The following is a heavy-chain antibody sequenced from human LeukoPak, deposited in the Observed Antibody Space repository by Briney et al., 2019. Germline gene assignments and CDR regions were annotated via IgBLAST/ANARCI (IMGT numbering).Heavy chain of an antibody. D-gene: IGHD3-9*01. CDR2: INAYNGNT. CDR3: ARDPPYYDILTGYYAAAAFDI. Sequence: GASVKVSCKASGYTFTNYGFSWVRQAPGQGLEWMGWINAYNGNTNYAQKLQGRVPMTTDASSSTAYMELRSLRSDDTAVYYCARDPPYYDILTGYYAAAAFDIWGQGTMVTVSS. J-gene: IGHJ3*02. CDR1: GYTFTNYG. V-gene: IGHV1-18*01.